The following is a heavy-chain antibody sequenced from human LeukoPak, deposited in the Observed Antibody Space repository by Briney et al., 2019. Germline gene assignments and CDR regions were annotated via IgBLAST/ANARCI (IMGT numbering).Heavy chain of an antibody. J-gene: IGHJ5*02. D-gene: IGHD4-17*01. CDR1: GRSISSYY. CDR3: ARGISGDYVLWFDP. CDR2: IYYSGST. V-gene: IGHV4-59*01. Sequence: SETLSLTCTVSGRSISSYYWSWIRQPPGKGLEWIGYIYYSGSTNYNPSLKSRVTISVDTSKNQFSLKRSSVTAADTAVYYCARGISGDYVLWFDPWGQGTLVTVSS.